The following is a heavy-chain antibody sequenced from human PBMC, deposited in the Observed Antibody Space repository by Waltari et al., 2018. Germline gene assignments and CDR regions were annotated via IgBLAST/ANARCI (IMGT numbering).Heavy chain of an antibody. CDR1: GGSITGYY. CDR2: IYYNGNT. D-gene: IGHD4-17*01. CDR3: AREIYGGNSRPYDY. J-gene: IGHJ4*02. V-gene: IGHV4-59*01. Sequence: QVQLQESGPGLVKPSETLSLTCTVSGGSITGYYWSWIRQPPGKGLGWFGHIYYNGNTDYNPPLKSRVTIAVDTSKNQFSLKLSSVTAADTAVYYCAREIYGGNSRPYDYWGQGTLVTVSS.